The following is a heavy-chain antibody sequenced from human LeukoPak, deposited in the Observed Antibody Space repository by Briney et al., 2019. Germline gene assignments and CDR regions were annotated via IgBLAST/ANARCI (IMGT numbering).Heavy chain of an antibody. J-gene: IGHJ4*02. D-gene: IGHD2-15*01. V-gene: IGHV1-69*05. CDR1: GGTFSSYA. Sequence: SVKVSCKASGGTFSSYAISWVPQDPGQGLEWMGRISPIFGTANYAQKFHGRVTITTDESTSTAYMELSSLRYKDTAVYYCAIGYCSGGSCYTADYWGQGTLVTVSS. CDR2: ISPIFGTA. CDR3: AIGYCSGGSCYTADY.